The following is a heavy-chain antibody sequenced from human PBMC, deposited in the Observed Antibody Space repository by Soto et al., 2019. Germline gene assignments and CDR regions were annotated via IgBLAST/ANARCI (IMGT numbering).Heavy chain of an antibody. CDR3: AKDETNGREV. V-gene: IGHV3-9*01. Sequence: EVQLVESGGGLVQPGRALRLSCAASGFTVVDYAMLWVRQAPGKGREWVLVIRWNSGSIGYADSVKGRFPISRDNDKNSLYLQMNRLSAEDTALYYCAKDETNGREVRGQGTTVTVSS. J-gene: IGHJ6*02. CDR1: GFTVVDYA. CDR2: IRWNSGSI.